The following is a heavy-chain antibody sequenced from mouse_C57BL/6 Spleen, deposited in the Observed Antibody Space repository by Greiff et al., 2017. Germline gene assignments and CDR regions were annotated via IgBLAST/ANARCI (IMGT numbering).Heavy chain of an antibody. V-gene: IGHV5-16*01. CDR3: AREGSRYYFDY. CDR1: GFTFSDYY. CDR2: INYDGSST. J-gene: IGHJ2*01. D-gene: IGHD1-1*01. Sequence: EVQLVESEGGLVQPGSSMKLSCTASGFTFSDYYMAWVRQVPEKGLEWVANINYDGSSTYYLDSLKSRFIISRDNAKNILYLQMSSLKSEDAATYYWAREGSRYYFDYWGQGTTLTVSS.